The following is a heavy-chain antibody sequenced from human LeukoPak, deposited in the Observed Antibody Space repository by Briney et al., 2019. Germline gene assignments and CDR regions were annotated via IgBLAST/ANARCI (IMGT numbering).Heavy chain of an antibody. Sequence: GGSLRLSCAASGFTFSSYAMSWVRQAPGKGLEWVSAISGSGGSTYYADSVKGRFTISRDNSKNTLYLQMNSLRAEDTAVYYCATAHPRWLQLRVDYWGQGTLVTVSS. D-gene: IGHD5-24*01. CDR1: GFTFSSYA. CDR3: ATAHPRWLQLRVDY. J-gene: IGHJ4*02. V-gene: IGHV3-23*01. CDR2: ISGSGGST.